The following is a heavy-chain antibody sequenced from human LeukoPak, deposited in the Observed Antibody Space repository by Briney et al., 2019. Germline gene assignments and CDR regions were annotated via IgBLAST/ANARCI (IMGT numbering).Heavy chain of an antibody. J-gene: IGHJ6*02. V-gene: IGHV3-23*01. CDR2: ISGSGGSK. D-gene: IGHD6-19*01. CDR3: AKAGYSSNYGMDV. CDR1: VFTFSSYA. Sequence: GGSLRLSCAASVFTFSSYAMSWVREAPGKGLECVSAISGSGGSKYYADSVKGLFTISRDNSKNTLYLKMNSLRAEDTAVYYCAKAGYSSNYGMDVGGQRTTVTVS.